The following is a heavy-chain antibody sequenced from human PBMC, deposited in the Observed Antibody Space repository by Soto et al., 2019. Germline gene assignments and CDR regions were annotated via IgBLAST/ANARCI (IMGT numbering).Heavy chain of an antibody. CDR3: ARATGYGRLDS. V-gene: IGHV1-3*04. Sequence: QVQLVQSGAEXXXXXXXVKVSCXASEYXXXXXAMHWVXXAPXXRLEWMGWINIGNGNTKYTQSLQGRVTITRDTSASTVYMEVSSLRSEDTAIYYCARATGYGRLDSWGQGTLVTVSS. J-gene: IGHJ4*02. CDR1: EYXXXXXA. CDR2: INIGNGNT. D-gene: IGHD5-18*01.